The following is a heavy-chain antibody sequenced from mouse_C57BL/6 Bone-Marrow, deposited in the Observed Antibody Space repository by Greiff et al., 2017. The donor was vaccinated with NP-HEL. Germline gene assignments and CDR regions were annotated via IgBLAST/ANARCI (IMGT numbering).Heavy chain of an antibody. Sequence: VQLQQSGPELVKISCKASGYTFTDYYMNWVKQSHGKSLEWIGDINPNNGGTSYNQKFKGKATLTVDKSSSTAYMELRSLTSEDSAVYYCASLITTVVNYWGQGTTLTVSS. D-gene: IGHD1-1*01. J-gene: IGHJ2*01. CDR3: ASLITTVVNY. CDR2: INPNNGGT. V-gene: IGHV1-26*01. CDR1: GYTFTDYY.